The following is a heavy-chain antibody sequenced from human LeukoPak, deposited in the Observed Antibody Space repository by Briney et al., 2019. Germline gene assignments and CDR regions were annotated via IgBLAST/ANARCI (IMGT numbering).Heavy chain of an antibody. Sequence: GRSLRLSCAASGFTLSTYAMHWVRQAPGRGLEWVAVISYDSSNYYYADSVKGRFTISRDNSRNSLYLQMNSLRVEDTAVYYCARDGGAVVPADYWGQGTLVTVSS. CDR3: ARDGGAVVPADY. CDR2: ISYDSSNY. D-gene: IGHD3-16*01. J-gene: IGHJ4*02. V-gene: IGHV3-30-3*01. CDR1: GFTLSTYA.